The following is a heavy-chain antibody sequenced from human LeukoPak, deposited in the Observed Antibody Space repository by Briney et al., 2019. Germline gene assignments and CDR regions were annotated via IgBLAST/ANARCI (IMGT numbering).Heavy chain of an antibody. V-gene: IGHV3-11*04. CDR2: ISSSGSTI. Sequence: GGSLRLSCAASGFTFSDYYMSWIRQAPGKGLEWVSYISSSGSTIYYADSVKGRFTISRDNSKNTLYLQMNSLRAEDTAVYYCVRDDDRPDNGLDYWGQGTLVTVSS. D-gene: IGHD3-22*01. CDR1: GFTFSDYY. CDR3: VRDDDRPDNGLDY. J-gene: IGHJ4*02.